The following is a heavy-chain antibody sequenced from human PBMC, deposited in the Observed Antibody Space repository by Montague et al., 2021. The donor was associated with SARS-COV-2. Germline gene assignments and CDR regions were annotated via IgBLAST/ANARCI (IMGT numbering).Heavy chain of an antibody. CDR1: GGSLNNSY. J-gene: IGHJ5*02. D-gene: IGHD5-24*01. Sequence: SETLSLTCTVSGGSLNNSYWTWIRQPPGKGLEWIGHIHYRGSTNYNPSLETRVIISLDPAKNLFSLKMSSVTAADTAVYYCAREGRWNWFDPWGQGTLVIVSS. CDR2: IHYRGST. CDR3: AREGRWNWFDP. V-gene: IGHV4-59*01.